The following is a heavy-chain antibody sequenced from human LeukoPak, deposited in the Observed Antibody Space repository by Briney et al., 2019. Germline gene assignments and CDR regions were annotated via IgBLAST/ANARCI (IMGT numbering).Heavy chain of an antibody. V-gene: IGHV4-4*07. D-gene: IGHD6-13*01. CDR1: GGSISSYY. CDR3: ARAFRSSWYYFDY. Sequence: SETLSLTCTVSGGSISSYYWSWIRQPAGKGLEWLGRIYTSGSTNYNPSLKSRVTMSVDTSKTQFSLKLSSVAAADTAVYYCARAFRSSWYYFDYWGQGTLVTVSS. J-gene: IGHJ4*02. CDR2: IYTSGST.